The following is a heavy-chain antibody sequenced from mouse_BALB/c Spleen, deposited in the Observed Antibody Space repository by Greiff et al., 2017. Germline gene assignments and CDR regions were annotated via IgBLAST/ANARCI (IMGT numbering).Heavy chain of an antibody. CDR2: IDPENGNT. CDR3: AREEGFAY. Sequence: EQLKESGAELVRPGALVKLSCKASGFNIKDYYMHWVKQRPEQGLEWIGWIDPENGNTIYDPKFQGKASITADTSSNTAYLQLSSLTSEDTAVYYCAREEGFAYWGQGTLVTVSA. V-gene: IGHV14-1*02. J-gene: IGHJ3*01. CDR1: GFNIKDYY.